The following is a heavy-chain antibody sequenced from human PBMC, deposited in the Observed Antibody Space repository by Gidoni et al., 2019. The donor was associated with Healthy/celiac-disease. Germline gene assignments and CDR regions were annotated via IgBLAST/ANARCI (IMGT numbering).Heavy chain of an antibody. V-gene: IGHV3-7*03. D-gene: IGHD6-19*01. CDR2: IKQDGSEK. CDR1: GFTFSSYW. J-gene: IGHJ4*02. Sequence: EVQLVESGGGLVQPGGSLRLSCAASGFTFSSYWMSWVRQAPGKGLEWVANIKQDGSEKYYVDSVKGRFTISRDNAKNSLYLQMNSLRAEDTAVYYCARVAVVAVAGGYDYWGQGTLVTVSS. CDR3: ARVAVVAVAGGYDY.